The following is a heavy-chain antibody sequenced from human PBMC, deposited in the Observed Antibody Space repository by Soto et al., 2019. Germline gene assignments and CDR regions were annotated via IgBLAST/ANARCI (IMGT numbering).Heavy chain of an antibody. J-gene: IGHJ5*02. Sequence: SETLSLTCTVSGGSISSGGYYWSWIRQHPGKGLEWIGYIYYSGSTYYNPSLKSRVTISVDTSKNQFSLKLSSVTAADTAVYYCARATKNSGSGSPKPTPPYNWFDPWGQGTLVTVSS. V-gene: IGHV4-31*03. CDR1: GGSISSGGYY. D-gene: IGHD3-10*01. CDR3: ARATKNSGSGSPKPTPPYNWFDP. CDR2: IYYSGST.